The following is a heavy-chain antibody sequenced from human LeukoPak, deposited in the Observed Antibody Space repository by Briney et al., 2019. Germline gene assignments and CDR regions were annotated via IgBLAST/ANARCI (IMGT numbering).Heavy chain of an antibody. Sequence: PGGSLRLSCAASGFTSSSYAMSWVRQAPGKGLEWVSHIHYSPGYTYYADSVRGRFTISRDNSKNTLYLQMNSLRAEDTAVYYCAKGYSGAWYDFDSWGQGTLVAVSS. CDR3: AKGYSGAWYDFDS. CDR2: IHYSPGYT. D-gene: IGHD6-19*01. V-gene: IGHV3-23*01. J-gene: IGHJ4*02. CDR1: GFTSSSYA.